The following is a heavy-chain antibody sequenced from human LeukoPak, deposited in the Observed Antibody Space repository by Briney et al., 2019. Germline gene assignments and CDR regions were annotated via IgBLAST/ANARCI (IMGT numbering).Heavy chain of an antibody. CDR1: GYTLTSYG. J-gene: IGHJ6*02. V-gene: IGHV1-18*01. D-gene: IGHD2-2*01. Sequence: ASVKVSCKASGYTLTSYGISWVRQAPGQGLEWMGWISAYNGNTNYAQKLQGRVTMTTDTSTSTAYMELRSLRSDDTAVYYCARHIVVVPAARRAHYGMDVWGQGTTVTVSS. CDR2: ISAYNGNT. CDR3: ARHIVVVPAARRAHYGMDV.